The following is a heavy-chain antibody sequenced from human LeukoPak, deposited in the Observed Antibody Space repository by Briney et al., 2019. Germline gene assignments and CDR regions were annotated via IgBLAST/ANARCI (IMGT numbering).Heavy chain of an antibody. J-gene: IGHJ4*02. CDR3: ARGYYGSGGEFDY. D-gene: IGHD3-10*01. CDR2: INPNSGGT. V-gene: IGHV1-2*02. CDR1: GYTFTGYY. Sequence: SVKASCKASGYTFTGYYMHWVRQAPGQGLEWMGWINPNSGGTNYAQKFQGRVTMTRDASISTAYMELSRVRSDDTAVYYCARGYYGSGGEFDYWGQGTLVTVSS.